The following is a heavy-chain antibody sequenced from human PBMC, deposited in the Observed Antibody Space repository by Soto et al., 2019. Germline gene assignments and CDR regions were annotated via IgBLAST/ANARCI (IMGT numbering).Heavy chain of an antibody. V-gene: IGHV1-46*01. CDR3: AGMYHYDSSGYYDY. Sequence: ASVKVSCKASGNSFTTYYMHWVRQAPGQGLEWMGIINPSGGRTTYAQKFQGRVTMTRDTSTSTFHMELSSLTSEDTAVYYCAGMYHYDSSGYYDYWGQGTLVTVSS. CDR1: GNSFTTYY. CDR2: INPSGGRT. D-gene: IGHD3-22*01. J-gene: IGHJ4*02.